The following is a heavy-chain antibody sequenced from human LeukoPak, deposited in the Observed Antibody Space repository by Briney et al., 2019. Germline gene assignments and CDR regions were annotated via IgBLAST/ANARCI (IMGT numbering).Heavy chain of an antibody. CDR2: IIPILGIA. CDR3: ATTGNIVVVPAATNYYYGMDV. J-gene: IGHJ6*02. V-gene: IGHV1-69*04. CDR1: GYTFTSYA. D-gene: IGHD2-2*01. Sequence: SVKVSCKASGYTFTSYAISWVRQAPGQGLEWMGRIIPILGIANYAQKFQGRVTITADKSTSTAYMELSSLRSEDTAVYYCATTGNIVVVPAATNYYYGMDVWGQGTTVTVSS.